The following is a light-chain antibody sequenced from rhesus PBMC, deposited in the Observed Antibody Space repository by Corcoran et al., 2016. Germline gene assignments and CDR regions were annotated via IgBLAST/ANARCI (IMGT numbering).Light chain of an antibody. V-gene: IGKV3-35*01. CDR2: DAS. J-gene: IGKJ4*01. CDR1: QSVNYN. CDR3: QQESNWPVT. Sequence: DIVMTQSPATLSVSPGERAILSCRASQSVNYNLAWFQQKPGQAPRLLISDASHRATGVPDGFSASGSGTDFTHTISSLDPEDVGVYYGQQESNWPVTFGGGTKVDI.